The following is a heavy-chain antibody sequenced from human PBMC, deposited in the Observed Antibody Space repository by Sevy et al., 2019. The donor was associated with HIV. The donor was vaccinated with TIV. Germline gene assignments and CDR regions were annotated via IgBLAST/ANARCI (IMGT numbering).Heavy chain of an antibody. CDR1: GGSISSYY. Sequence: SETLSLTCTVSGGSISSYYWSWIRQPPGKGLEWIGYIYYSGSTNYNPSLKSRVTISVDTSKNQFSLKLSSGTAADTAVYYCARRSRYCSSTSCREGYYYYMDVWGKGTTVTVSS. CDR3: ARRSRYCSSTSCREGYYYYMDV. V-gene: IGHV4-59*01. CDR2: IYYSGST. D-gene: IGHD2-2*01. J-gene: IGHJ6*03.